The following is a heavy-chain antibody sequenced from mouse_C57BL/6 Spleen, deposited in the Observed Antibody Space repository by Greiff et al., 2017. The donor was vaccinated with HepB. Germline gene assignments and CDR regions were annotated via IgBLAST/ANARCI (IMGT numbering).Heavy chain of an antibody. CDR3: ARSGVYDGYGYYAMDY. D-gene: IGHD2-3*01. CDR1: GYTFTSYW. CDR2: IDPNSGGT. V-gene: IGHV1-72*01. Sequence: QVQLKQPGAELVKPGASVKLSCKASGYTFTSYWMHWVKQRPGRGLEWIGRIDPNSGGTKYNEKFKSKATLTVDKPSSTAYMQLSSLTSEDSAVYYCARSGVYDGYGYYAMDYWGQGTSVTVSS. J-gene: IGHJ4*01.